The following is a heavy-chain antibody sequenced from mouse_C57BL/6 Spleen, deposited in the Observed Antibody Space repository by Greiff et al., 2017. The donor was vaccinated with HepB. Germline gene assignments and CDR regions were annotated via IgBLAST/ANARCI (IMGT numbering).Heavy chain of an antibody. CDR2: IDPENGDT. CDR3: TTYGNYGAY. Sequence: EVQLQQSGAELVRPGASVKLSCTASGFNIKDDYMHWVKQRPEQGLEWIGWIDPENGDTEYASKFQGKATITADTSSNTAYLQLSSLPSEDTAVYYCTTYGNYGAYWGQGTLVTVSA. CDR1: GFNIKDDY. J-gene: IGHJ3*01. D-gene: IGHD2-1*01. V-gene: IGHV14-4*01.